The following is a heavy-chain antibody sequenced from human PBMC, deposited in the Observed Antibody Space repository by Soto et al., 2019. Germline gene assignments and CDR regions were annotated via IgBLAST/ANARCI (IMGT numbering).Heavy chain of an antibody. CDR2: IYYSGST. D-gene: IGHD5-12*01. Sequence: QLQLQESGPGLVKPSETLSLTCTVSGGSISSSSYYWGWIRQPPGKGLEWIGSIYYSGSTYYNPSLKSRVTISVDTSKNQFSLKLSSVTAADTAVYYCARHKVVATIFHYYYMDGWGKGTTVTVSS. CDR3: ARHKVVATIFHYYYMDG. J-gene: IGHJ6*03. CDR1: GGSISSSSYY. V-gene: IGHV4-39*01.